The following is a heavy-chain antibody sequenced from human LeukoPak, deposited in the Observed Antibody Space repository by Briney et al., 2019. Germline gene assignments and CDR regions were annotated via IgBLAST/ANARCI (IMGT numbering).Heavy chain of an antibody. V-gene: IGHV1-46*01. J-gene: IGHJ4*02. CDR2: INPSGGST. Sequence: ASVKVSCKASGYTFTSYYMHWVRQAPGQGLEWMGIINPSGGSTSYAQKLQGRVTMTTDTSTSTAYMELRSLRSDDTAVYYCARDLPCRYWGQGTLVTVSS. CDR3: ARDLPCRY. CDR1: GYTFTSYY.